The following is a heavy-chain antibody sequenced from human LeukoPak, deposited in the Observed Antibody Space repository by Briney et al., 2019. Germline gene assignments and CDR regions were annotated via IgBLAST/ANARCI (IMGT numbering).Heavy chain of an antibody. J-gene: IGHJ4*02. CDR1: GFTFSSYS. D-gene: IGHD4-23*01. V-gene: IGHV3-21*01. CDR3: ARDCPVVTALLDY. CDR2: ISSSSSYI. Sequence: GGSLRLSCAASGFTFSSYSMNWVSQAPGKGLEWVSSISSSSSYIYYADSVKGRFTISRDNAKNSLYLQMNSLRAEDTAVYYCARDCPVVTALLDYWGQGTLVTVSS.